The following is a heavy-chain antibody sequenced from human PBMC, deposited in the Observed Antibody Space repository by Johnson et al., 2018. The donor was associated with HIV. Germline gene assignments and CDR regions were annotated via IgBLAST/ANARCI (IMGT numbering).Heavy chain of an antibody. CDR1: GFTFSSYA. J-gene: IGHJ3*02. V-gene: IGHV3-30-3*01. CDR3: ARAGYSNYDRAFDI. D-gene: IGHD4-11*01. CDR2: ISYDGSNK. Sequence: QVQLVESGGGVVQPGRSLRLSCAASGFTFSSYAIHWVRQAPGKGLEWMAVISYDGSNKYYADSVKGRFTISRDNSKNSLYLQMNSLRAEDTALYYCARAGYSNYDRAFDIWGQGTMVTVSS.